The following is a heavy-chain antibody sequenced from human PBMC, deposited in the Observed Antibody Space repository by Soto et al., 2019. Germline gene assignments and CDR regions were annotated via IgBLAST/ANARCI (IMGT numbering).Heavy chain of an antibody. CDR1: GGTFSSYA. V-gene: IGHV1-69*13. Sequence: SVKVSCKASGGTFSSYAISRVRQAPGQGLEWMGGIIPIFGTANYAQKFQGRVTITADESTSTAYMELSSLRSEDTAVYYCARDTRFWSGYPPSYYGMDVWGQGTTVTVSS. CDR3: ARDTRFWSGYPPSYYGMDV. CDR2: IIPIFGTA. J-gene: IGHJ6*02. D-gene: IGHD3-3*01.